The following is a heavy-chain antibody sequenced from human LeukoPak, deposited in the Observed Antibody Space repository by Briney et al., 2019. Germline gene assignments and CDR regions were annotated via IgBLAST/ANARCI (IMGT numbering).Heavy chain of an antibody. D-gene: IGHD6-13*01. J-gene: IGHJ6*02. CDR2: ISGSGGST. V-gene: IGHV3-23*01. Sequence: PGGSLRLSCAASGFTFSSYAMSWVRQAPGKGLEWVSAISGSGGSTYYADSVKGRFTISRDNAKNTLYLQMNSLRAEDTAVYYCARPLVPVYYYYGMDVWGQGTTVTVSS. CDR3: ARPLVPVYYYYGMDV. CDR1: GFTFSSYA.